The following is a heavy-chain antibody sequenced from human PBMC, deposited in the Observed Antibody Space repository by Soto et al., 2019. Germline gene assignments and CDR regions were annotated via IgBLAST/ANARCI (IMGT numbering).Heavy chain of an antibody. D-gene: IGHD1-1*01. Sequence: RSLRLSCAASGFTFTSYATHWVRQAPAKGLQWVALISYEGSNKDYADSVKGRFTVSRDNSKTTLYLQMNSLRPEDTGVYYCARVTPGNNLYYFSGMDVWGQGTSVTVSS. CDR1: GFTFTSYA. J-gene: IGHJ6*02. CDR2: ISYEGSNK. V-gene: IGHV3-30-3*01. CDR3: ARVTPGNNLYYFSGMDV.